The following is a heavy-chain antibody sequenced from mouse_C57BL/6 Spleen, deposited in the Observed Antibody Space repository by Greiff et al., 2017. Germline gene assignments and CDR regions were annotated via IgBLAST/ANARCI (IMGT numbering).Heavy chain of an antibody. CDR2: IDPSDSYT. CDR3: ARQAVYGKAVFDV. CDR1: GYTFTSYW. Sequence: QVQLQQPGAELVKPGASVKLSCKASGYTFTSYWMQWVKQRPGQGLEWIGEIDPSDSYTNYNQKFKGKATLTVDTSSSTAYMQISSLTSEDAAVYYCARQAVYGKAVFDVGGTGTTVTVSS. D-gene: IGHD2-1*01. V-gene: IGHV1-50*01. J-gene: IGHJ1*03.